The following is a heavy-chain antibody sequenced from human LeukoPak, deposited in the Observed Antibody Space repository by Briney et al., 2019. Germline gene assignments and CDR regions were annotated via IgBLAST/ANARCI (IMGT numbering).Heavy chain of an antibody. V-gene: IGHV1-46*01. CDR1: GYSFSSYY. CDR3: ARDNSQGDSAWWFDP. Sequence: ASVKVSCKASGYSFSSYYLYWVRQAPGQGLEWMGIINPSGGSTNYAQKFQGRVTMTRDTSTSTVYMELSSLRSDDTAVYYCARDNSQGDSAWWFDPWGQGTLVTVSS. CDR2: INPSGGST. J-gene: IGHJ5*02. D-gene: IGHD1-26*01.